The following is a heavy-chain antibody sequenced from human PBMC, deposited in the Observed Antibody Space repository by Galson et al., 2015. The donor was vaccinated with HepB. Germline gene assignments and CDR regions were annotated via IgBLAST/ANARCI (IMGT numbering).Heavy chain of an antibody. D-gene: IGHD3-22*01. CDR3: ARVVSFDSSGYSLGYFDY. Sequence: CAISGDSVSSNSAAWNWIRQSPSRGLEWLGRTYYRSKWYNDYAVSVKSRITINPDTSKNQLSLQLNSVTPEDTAVYYCARVVSFDSSGYSLGYFDYWGQGTLVTVPS. J-gene: IGHJ4*02. CDR1: GDSVSSNSAA. CDR2: TYYRSKWYN. V-gene: IGHV6-1*01.